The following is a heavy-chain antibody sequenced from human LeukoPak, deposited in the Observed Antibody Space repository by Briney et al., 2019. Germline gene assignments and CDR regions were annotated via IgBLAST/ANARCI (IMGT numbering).Heavy chain of an antibody. CDR2: INPNSGGT. CDR1: GYIFTGYY. V-gene: IGHV1-2*02. CDR3: ARGDCSVSGCHGGNWFDP. D-gene: IGHD2-15*01. J-gene: IGHJ5*02. Sequence: ASVKVSCKASGYIFTGYYIHWVRQAPGQGLEWMRWINPNSGGTKYAQNFQGGVTMTRDTSSSTAHMELSRLRSDDTAVYYCARGDCSVSGCHGGNWFDPWGQGTLVTVSS.